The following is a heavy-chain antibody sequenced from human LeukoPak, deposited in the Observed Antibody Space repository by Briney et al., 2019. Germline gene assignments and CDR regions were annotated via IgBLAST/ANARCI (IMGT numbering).Heavy chain of an antibody. CDR1: GYTFTGYD. J-gene: IGHJ4*02. D-gene: IGHD1-26*01. CDR3: ASTKWELLPGNLDY. V-gene: IGHV1-2*02. CDR2: INPNSGGT. Sequence: GASVKVSCKASGYTFTGYDMHWVRQAPGQGLECMGWINPNSGGTNYAQKFQGRVTMTRDTSISTAYMELSRLRSDDTAVYYCASTKWELLPGNLDYWGQGTLVTVSS.